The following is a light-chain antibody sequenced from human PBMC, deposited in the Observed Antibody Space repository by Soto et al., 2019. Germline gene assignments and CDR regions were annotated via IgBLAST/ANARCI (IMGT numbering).Light chain of an antibody. CDR1: QSFSSK. Sequence: EIGMTQSPATLSVSPGEGATLSCRASQSFSSKLAWYQQKPGQAPRLLIYGASTRATGIPARFSGSGSGTEFTLIISSLQSEDSAVYYCQQYNSWLWTFGQGTKVDIK. CDR2: GAS. CDR3: QQYNSWLWT. V-gene: IGKV3-15*01. J-gene: IGKJ1*01.